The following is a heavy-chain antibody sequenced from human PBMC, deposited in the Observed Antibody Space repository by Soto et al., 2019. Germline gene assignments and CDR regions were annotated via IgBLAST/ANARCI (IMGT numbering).Heavy chain of an antibody. CDR3: TKGSFLREEEIY. CDR1: GYTFSNHA. V-gene: IGHV3-23*01. Sequence: EVQLLESGGGLVQPGGSLILSCAASGYTFSNHAMSWFRQAPGKGLEWVSAMGPSGTTTYYADSVEGRFTISRDTSRNTLYLQMNSLRAEDTALYYCTKGSFLREEEIYWGQGALVTVSS. CDR2: MGPSGTTT. J-gene: IGHJ4*02.